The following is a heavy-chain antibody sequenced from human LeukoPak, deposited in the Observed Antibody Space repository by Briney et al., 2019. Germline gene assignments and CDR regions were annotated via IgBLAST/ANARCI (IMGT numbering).Heavy chain of an antibody. CDR2: ISGGSTVI. CDR3: ARPRGYKYGYTDD. J-gene: IGHJ4*02. V-gene: IGHV3-48*01. CDR1: GFTFSSYN. Sequence: GGSLRLSSAASGFTFSSYNMNGVRQAPGKGLEWVSYISGGSTVIDYADSVKGRFTISRDNAKNSLSLQVNSLRGEDTAVCYSARPRGYKYGYTDDWGQGTLVTVSS. D-gene: IGHD5-18*01.